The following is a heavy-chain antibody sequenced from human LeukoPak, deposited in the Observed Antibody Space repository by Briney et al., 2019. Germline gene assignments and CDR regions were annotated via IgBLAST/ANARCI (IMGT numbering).Heavy chain of an antibody. CDR1: GDSVSSDTAA. J-gene: IGHJ4*02. Sequence: SQTLSLTCAIFGDSVSSDTAAWNWIRQSPSRGLEWLGRALYRSQWFNDYAISVKGRIAITPDTSKNQVSLQLNSVSPDDTAVYFCTREEAGTYGFEYWGQGTLVIVSS. D-gene: IGHD3-10*01. V-gene: IGHV6-1*01. CDR2: ALYRSQWFN. CDR3: TREEAGTYGFEY.